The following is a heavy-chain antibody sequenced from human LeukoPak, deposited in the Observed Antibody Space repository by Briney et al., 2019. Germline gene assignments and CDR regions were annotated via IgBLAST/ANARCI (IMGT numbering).Heavy chain of an antibody. CDR3: ARDAPQVPAAGVLAS. CDR1: GFTVSDNY. CDR2: MYSRGDT. Sequence: PGGSLRLSCAASGFTVSDNYMSWVRQAPGKGLEWVSVMYSRGDTYYAKSVMGRFTFSRDISKNTLYLQMNGLRTEDTAMYYCARDAPQVPAAGVLASWGQGTLVIVPS. J-gene: IGHJ5*02. D-gene: IGHD6-13*01. V-gene: IGHV3-53*01.